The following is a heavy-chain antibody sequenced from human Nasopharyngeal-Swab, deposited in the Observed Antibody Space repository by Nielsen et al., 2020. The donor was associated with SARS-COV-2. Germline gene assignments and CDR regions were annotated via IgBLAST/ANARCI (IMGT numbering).Heavy chain of an antibody. D-gene: IGHD3-22*01. J-gene: IGHJ4*02. Sequence: GESLKISCAASGFIFTTYGMHWVRQAPGKGLEWVALISYDGSKQYYADSVKGRFTISGDKSKNTLYLQMNNLRAEDTAVYYCTRDRVFYYDSSGRKEFEYWGREPGSPSPQ. CDR2: ISYDGSKQ. CDR3: TRDRVFYYDSSGRKEFEY. CDR1: GFIFTTYG. V-gene: IGHV3-33*05.